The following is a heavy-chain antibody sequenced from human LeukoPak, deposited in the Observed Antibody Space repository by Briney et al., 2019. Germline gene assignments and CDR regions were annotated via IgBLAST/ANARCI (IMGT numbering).Heavy chain of an antibody. CDR1: GGSFSGYY. V-gene: IGHV4-34*01. CDR2: INHSGST. D-gene: IGHD6-13*01. CDR3: ARGSQYSSSWYEVVGYYFDY. Sequence: PSETLSLTCAAYGGSFSGYYWSWIRQPPGKGLEWIGEINHSGSTNYNPSLKSRVTISVDTSKNQFSLKLSSVTAADTAVYYCARGSQYSSSWYEVVGYYFDYWGQGTLVTVSS. J-gene: IGHJ4*02.